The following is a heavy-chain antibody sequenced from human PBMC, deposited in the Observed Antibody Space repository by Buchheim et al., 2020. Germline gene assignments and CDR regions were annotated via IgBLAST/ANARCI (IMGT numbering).Heavy chain of an antibody. D-gene: IGHD1-1*01. Sequence: EVQLLESGGDLVQPGGSLRLSCAASGFTFNNYAMSWVRQAPGKGLEWVSGISGSGDSTFYADSVKGRFTIPRDNSKNPVYLQMNSLRAEDTAVYYCAKGLTTSTSPFDYWGQGT. J-gene: IGHJ4*02. CDR2: ISGSGDST. CDR1: GFTFNNYA. CDR3: AKGLTTSTSPFDY. V-gene: IGHV3-23*01.